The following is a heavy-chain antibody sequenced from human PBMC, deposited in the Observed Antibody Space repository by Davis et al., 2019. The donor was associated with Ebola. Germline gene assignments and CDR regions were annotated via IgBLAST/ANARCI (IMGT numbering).Heavy chain of an antibody. Sequence: SETLSLTCAVYASSFSGYYWSWIRQPPGKGLEWIGYIYYSGSTYYNPSLKSRVTISEDTSKNQFSLKLSSVTAADTAVYYCARGLPYQLLYVDYYYYGMDVWGQGTTVTVSS. V-gene: IGHV4-34*01. CDR2: IYYSGST. J-gene: IGHJ6*02. CDR1: ASSFSGYY. CDR3: ARGLPYQLLYVDYYYYGMDV. D-gene: IGHD2-2*02.